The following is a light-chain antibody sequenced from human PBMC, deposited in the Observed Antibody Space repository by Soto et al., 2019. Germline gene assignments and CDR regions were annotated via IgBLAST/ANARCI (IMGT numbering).Light chain of an antibody. V-gene: IGKV3-20*01. Sequence: ENLLTQSPGTLSLSPGEGATLSCRASRGVSANYLAWYQQKPGQAPTLLIYGASIRAAGIPDRFSGSGSGTDFTLTIRRLEPDEFAVYDCQQYGSSPRTFGQLTKVEIK. J-gene: IGKJ1*01. CDR1: RGVSANY. CDR2: GAS. CDR3: QQYGSSPRT.